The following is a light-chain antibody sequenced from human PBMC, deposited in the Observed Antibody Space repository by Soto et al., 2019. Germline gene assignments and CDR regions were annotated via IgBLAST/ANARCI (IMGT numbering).Light chain of an antibody. Sequence: MMMTQSPATFLVFLGKRVPSSSRTSHSVNSHVAWYQQKPGQAPRLLLYGASTRATGIPVRFSGSGSGTDFTLTISSLEPEDFAVYYCQQRSSCPLTFGGGTKVDIK. CDR3: QQRSSCPLT. V-gene: IGKV3-11*01. J-gene: IGKJ4*01. CDR1: HSVNSH. CDR2: GAS.